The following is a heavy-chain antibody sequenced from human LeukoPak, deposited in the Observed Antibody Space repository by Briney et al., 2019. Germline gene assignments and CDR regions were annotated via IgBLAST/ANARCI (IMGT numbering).Heavy chain of an antibody. Sequence: SETLSLTCTVSGGSISSSSYYWGWIRQPPGKGLEWIGSIYYSGSTYYDPSLKSRVTISVDTSKNQFSLKLSSVTAADTAVYYCARQTRVYSSSPGWFDPWGQGTLVTVSS. CDR2: IYYSGST. D-gene: IGHD6-6*01. CDR3: ARQTRVYSSSPGWFDP. V-gene: IGHV4-39*01. CDR1: GGSISSSSYY. J-gene: IGHJ5*02.